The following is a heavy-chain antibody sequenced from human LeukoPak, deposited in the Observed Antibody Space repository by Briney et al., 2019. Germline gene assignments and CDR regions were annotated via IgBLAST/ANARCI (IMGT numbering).Heavy chain of an antibody. CDR1: GFSFNNYA. V-gene: IGHV3-23*01. Sequence: GGSLRLSCVASGFSFNNYAMNWVRQAPGKGLEWVSLIIGSSGSTFYADSVKGRFTISRDKSKNTLYLQMDSLRAGDTAVYYCAKGAYDYIEIAYFDYWGQGSLVTVSS. CDR3: AKGAYDYIEIAYFDY. J-gene: IGHJ4*02. CDR2: IIGSSGST. D-gene: IGHD5-12*01.